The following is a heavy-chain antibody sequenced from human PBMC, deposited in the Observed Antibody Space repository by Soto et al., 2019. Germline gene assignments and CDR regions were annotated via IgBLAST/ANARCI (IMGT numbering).Heavy chain of an antibody. J-gene: IGHJ6*02. Sequence: QVQLVQSGAEVKKPGASVKVSCKASGYTFTSYAMHWGRQAPGHRLEWMGWINAGKGNTKYSQKFQGRGTITRDTSASTAYMELSSLRSEDSALYHCARGGLYFFVSGMDVWGQETTVTVSS. CDR1: GYTFTSYA. D-gene: IGHD1-26*01. CDR3: ARGGLYFFVSGMDV. V-gene: IGHV1-3*01. CDR2: INAGKGNT.